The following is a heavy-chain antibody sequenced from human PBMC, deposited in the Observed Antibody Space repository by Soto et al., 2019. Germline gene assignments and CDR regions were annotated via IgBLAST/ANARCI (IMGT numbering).Heavy chain of an antibody. J-gene: IGHJ5*02. CDR1: GGTFSSYA. Sequence: ASVKVSCKASGGTFSSYAISWVRQAPGQGLEWMGGIIPIFGTANYAQKFQGRVTITADESTSTAYMELSSLRSEDTAVYYCARNHMFGYYYDSSGYYGNWFDPWGQGTLVTVSS. V-gene: IGHV1-69*13. D-gene: IGHD3-22*01. CDR3: ARNHMFGYYYDSSGYYGNWFDP. CDR2: IIPIFGTA.